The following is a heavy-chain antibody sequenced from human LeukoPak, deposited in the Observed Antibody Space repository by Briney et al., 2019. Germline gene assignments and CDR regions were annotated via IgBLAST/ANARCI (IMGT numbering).Heavy chain of an antibody. Sequence: SVKVSCKASGYTFTSYGISWVRQAPGQGLEWMGWISAYNCNTNYAQKLQGRVTMTTDTSTITAYMELASLRSGDTDMYYCARRDGITLYYFDYWGQGTLVTVSS. CDR2: ISAYNCNT. D-gene: IGHD3-10*01. CDR1: GYTFTSYG. J-gene: IGHJ4*02. CDR3: ARRDGITLYYFDY. V-gene: IGHV1-18*01.